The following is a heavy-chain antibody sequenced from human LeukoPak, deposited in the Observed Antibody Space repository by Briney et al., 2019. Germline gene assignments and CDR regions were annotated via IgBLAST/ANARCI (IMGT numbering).Heavy chain of an antibody. Sequence: GGSLRISCEATGLCFEEYGMRWVREAPEKGLEWVSGINWNGGSTVYAESVKGRFTISRDNAKNSLYLQLTSLRAEDTALYYCARSDDYYDSSGYYQFDYWGQGTLVTVSS. CDR1: GLCFEEYG. CDR2: INWNGGST. CDR3: ARSDDYYDSSGYYQFDY. D-gene: IGHD3-22*01. J-gene: IGHJ4*02. V-gene: IGHV3-20*04.